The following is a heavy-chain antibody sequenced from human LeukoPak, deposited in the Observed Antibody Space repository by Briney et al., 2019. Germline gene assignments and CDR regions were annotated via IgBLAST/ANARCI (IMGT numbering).Heavy chain of an antibody. CDR3: VRDLNWAFDY. D-gene: IGHD3-16*01. CDR2: IRSESSST. CDR1: GFTFSRYT. Sequence: TGGSLRLSCVASGFTFSRYTMNWVRQAPGKELEWISNIRSESSSTTYADSVKGRFTISRDNAKNSLYLQINSLRAEDTAVYYCVRDLNWAFDYWGQGTLVTVSP. J-gene: IGHJ4*02. V-gene: IGHV3-48*01.